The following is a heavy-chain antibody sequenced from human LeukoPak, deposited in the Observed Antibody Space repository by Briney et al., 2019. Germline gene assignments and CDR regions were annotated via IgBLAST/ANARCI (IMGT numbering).Heavy chain of an antibody. J-gene: IGHJ6*02. CDR1: GFTFSSYS. V-gene: IGHV3-21*01. D-gene: IGHD6-19*01. CDR2: ISSSSSYI. Sequence: GGSLRLSCAASGFTFSSYSMNWVRQAPGKGLEWVSSISSSSSYIYYADSVKGRFTISRDNAKNSLYLQMNSLRAEDTAVYYCARDLYSSGWYYGMDVWGQGTTVTVPS. CDR3: ARDLYSSGWYYGMDV.